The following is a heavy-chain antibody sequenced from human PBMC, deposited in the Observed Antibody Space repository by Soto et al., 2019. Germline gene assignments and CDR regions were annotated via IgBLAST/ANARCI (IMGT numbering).Heavy chain of an antibody. D-gene: IGHD1-26*01. J-gene: IGHJ4*02. CDR1: GGSFNDYF. CDR3: ARFRVGAFDH. Sequence: QVQLQQWGAGLLKPSETLSLTCAVYGGSFNDYFWTWFRQSPGKGLEWIGDTNHRGSTSYHPSLKSRVTISLDTSKNQFSLRLNSVTAADTAVDYCARFRVGAFDHWGQGTVVTVSS. CDR2: TNHRGST. V-gene: IGHV4-34*02.